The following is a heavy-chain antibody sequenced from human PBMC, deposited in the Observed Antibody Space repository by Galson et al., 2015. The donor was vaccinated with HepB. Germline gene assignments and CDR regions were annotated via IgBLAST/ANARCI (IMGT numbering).Heavy chain of an antibody. V-gene: IGHV1-8*01. CDR2: MDPNTGNT. CDR3: ATGGVRYDSSGYYYGY. CDR1: GYTFTSFH. J-gene: IGHJ4*02. Sequence: SVKVSCKASGYTFTSFHVNWVRQATGQGLEWMGWMDPNTGNTGYARKFQGRVTMTRNTSISTAYMELSSLRSEDTAVYYCATGGVRYDSSGYYYGYWGQGTLVTVSS. D-gene: IGHD3-22*01.